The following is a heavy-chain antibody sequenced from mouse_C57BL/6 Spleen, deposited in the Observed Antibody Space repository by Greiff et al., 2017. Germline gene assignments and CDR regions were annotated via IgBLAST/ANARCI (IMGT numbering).Heavy chain of an antibody. CDR2: IYPRSGNT. D-gene: IGHD1-1*01. V-gene: IGHV1-81*01. CDR1: GYTFTSYG. Sequence: VQLQQSGAELARPGASVKLSCKASGYTFTSYGISWVKQRTGQGLEWIGEIYPRSGNTYYNEKFKGKATLTADQSSSTAYMELRSLTSEDSAVYFCARGGSTVVASDYWGQGTTLTVSS. J-gene: IGHJ2*01. CDR3: ARGGSTVVASDY.